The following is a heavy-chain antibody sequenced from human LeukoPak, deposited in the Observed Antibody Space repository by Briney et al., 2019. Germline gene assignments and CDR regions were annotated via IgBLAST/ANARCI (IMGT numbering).Heavy chain of an antibody. CDR1: GGTFSSYA. Sequence: GASVKVSCKASGGTFSSYAISWVRQAPGQGLEWMGGIIPIFGTAYYAQKFQGRVTITADESTSTAYMELSSLRSEDTAVYYCARAPGYSGYDFRGDYYYGMDVWGQGTTVTVSS. D-gene: IGHD5-12*01. CDR2: IIPIFGTA. CDR3: ARAPGYSGYDFRGDYYYGMDV. J-gene: IGHJ6*02. V-gene: IGHV1-69*01.